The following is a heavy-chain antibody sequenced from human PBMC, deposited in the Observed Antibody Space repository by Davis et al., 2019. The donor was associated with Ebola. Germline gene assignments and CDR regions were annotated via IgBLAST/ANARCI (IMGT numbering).Heavy chain of an antibody. D-gene: IGHD3-3*01. CDR1: GFTFSSYS. CDR2: ISSSSSYI. J-gene: IGHJ4*02. Sequence: GESLKISCAASGFTFSSYSMNWVRQAPGKGLEWVSSISSSSSYIYYADSVKGRFTISRDNAKNSLYLQMNSLRAEDTAVYYCAREEYDFWSGYHPPLFDYWGQGTLVTVSS. V-gene: IGHV3-21*01. CDR3: AREEYDFWSGYHPPLFDY.